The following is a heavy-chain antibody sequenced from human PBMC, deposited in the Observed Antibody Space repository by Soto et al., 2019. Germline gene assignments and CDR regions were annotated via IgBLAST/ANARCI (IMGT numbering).Heavy chain of an antibody. D-gene: IGHD1-1*01. CDR1: GYTFTYYA. V-gene: IGHV1-3*04. J-gene: IGHJ4*02. Sequence: QVQLVQSGPEVRKPGASVKVSCKTSGYTFTYYALHWVRQAPGQRLEGMGWINTGNGNTKYSQKFQGSLTITRDTSATTLYMELSSLRSEDTTVYYCVKFSGIPVWGQGTLVTVSS. CDR2: INTGNGNT. CDR3: VKFSGIPV.